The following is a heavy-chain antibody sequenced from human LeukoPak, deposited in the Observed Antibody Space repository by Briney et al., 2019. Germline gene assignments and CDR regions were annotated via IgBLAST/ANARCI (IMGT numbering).Heavy chain of an antibody. J-gene: IGHJ4*02. Sequence: PSQTLSLTCGVTGASLSSGDYYWSWIRQPPGKGLEWIGYIYYTGSTYYNPSLKSRVTISLDTSKNHFSLKLTSVTAADTAVYYCARDSRTTMVRGAFTPLFDSWGQGTLVTVSS. CDR3: ARDSRTTMVRGAFTPLFDS. D-gene: IGHD3-10*01. CDR2: IYYTGST. V-gene: IGHV4-30-4*01. CDR1: GASLSSGDYY.